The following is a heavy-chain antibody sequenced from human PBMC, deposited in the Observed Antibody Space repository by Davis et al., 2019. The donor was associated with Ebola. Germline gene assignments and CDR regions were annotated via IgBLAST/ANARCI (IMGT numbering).Heavy chain of an antibody. D-gene: IGHD5-12*01. CDR2: INHSGST. CDR1: GGSFSGYY. Sequence: PSETLSLTCAVYGGSFSGYYWSWIRQPPGKGLEWIGEINHSGSTNYNPSLKSRVTISVDTSKNQFSLKLSSVTAADTAVYYCARTAGYVGNWFDPWGQGTLVTVSS. CDR3: ARTAGYVGNWFDP. V-gene: IGHV4-34*01. J-gene: IGHJ5*02.